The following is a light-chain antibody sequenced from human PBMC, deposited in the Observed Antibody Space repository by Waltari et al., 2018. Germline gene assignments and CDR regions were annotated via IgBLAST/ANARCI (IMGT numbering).Light chain of an antibody. Sequence: QSALTQPRSVSGSPGQSVTISCTGTSSDVGRSTYVSWYQQHPDRAPKLMIFCVTKRPSGVPDRFSGSKSGNTASLTISGLQAEDEADYYCSSYAGGFMLFGGGTKVTVL. CDR1: SSDVGRSTY. V-gene: IGLV2-11*01. J-gene: IGLJ2*01. CDR2: CVT. CDR3: SSYAGGFML.